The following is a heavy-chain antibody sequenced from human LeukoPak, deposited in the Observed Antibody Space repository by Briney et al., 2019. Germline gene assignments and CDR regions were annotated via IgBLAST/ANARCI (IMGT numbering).Heavy chain of an antibody. CDR1: GYTFTSYG. CDR2: ISAYNGNT. CDR3: VVQNFRDQLLPRH. V-gene: IGHV1-18*01. Sequence: ASVKVSCKASGYTFTSYGIGWVRQAPGRGLEWMGWISAYNGNTNYAQKLQGRVTMTTDTSTSTAYMELSSLRSDDTTVYYCVVQNFRDQLLPRHWGQGTLVTVSS. J-gene: IGHJ4*02. D-gene: IGHD3-22*01.